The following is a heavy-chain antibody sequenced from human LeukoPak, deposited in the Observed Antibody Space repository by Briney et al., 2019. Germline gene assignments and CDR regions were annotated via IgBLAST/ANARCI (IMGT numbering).Heavy chain of an antibody. CDR3: ARAYYDILTGYYNVADY. Sequence: SETLSLTCTVSGGSTSSGGYYWSWIRQHPGKGLEWIGYIYYSGSTYYNPSLKSRVTISVGTSKNQFSLKLSSVTAADTAVYYCARAYYDILTGYYNVADYWGQGTLVTVSS. CDR1: GGSTSSGGYY. CDR2: IYYSGST. J-gene: IGHJ4*02. D-gene: IGHD3-9*01. V-gene: IGHV4-31*03.